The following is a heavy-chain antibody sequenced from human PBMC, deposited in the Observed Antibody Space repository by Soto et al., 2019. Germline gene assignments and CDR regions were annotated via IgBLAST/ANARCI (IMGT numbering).Heavy chain of an antibody. D-gene: IGHD3-3*01. J-gene: IGHJ4*02. Sequence: VESGGGVVQPGRSLRLSCAASGFTFSSYAMHWVRQAPGKGLEWVAVISYDGRNKYYADSVKGRFTISRDNSKNTLYLQMNSLRAEDTAVYYCAREIERLLGYWGQGTLVTVSS. CDR2: ISYDGRNK. V-gene: IGHV3-30-3*01. CDR3: AREIERLLGY. CDR1: GFTFSSYA.